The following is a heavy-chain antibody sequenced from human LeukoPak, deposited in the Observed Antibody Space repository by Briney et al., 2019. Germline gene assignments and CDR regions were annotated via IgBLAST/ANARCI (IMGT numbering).Heavy chain of an antibody. J-gene: IGHJ4*02. Sequence: PGGSLRLSCAASGFSFSSYGMHWVRQAPGKGLEWVAVISYDGSSKYYADSVKGRFTISRGNSKNTLYLQMNSLRAEDTAVYYCAKDVKYNWNYTDYWGQGTLVTVSS. CDR1: GFSFSSYG. D-gene: IGHD1-20*01. CDR3: AKDVKYNWNYTDY. V-gene: IGHV3-30*18. CDR2: ISYDGSSK.